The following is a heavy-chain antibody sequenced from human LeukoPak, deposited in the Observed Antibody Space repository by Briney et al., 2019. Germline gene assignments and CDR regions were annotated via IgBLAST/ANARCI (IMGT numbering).Heavy chain of an antibody. D-gene: IGHD1-1*01. CDR2: TSPDGNIK. J-gene: IGHJ4*02. V-gene: IGHV3-30-3*01. Sequence: PGRSLRLSCAASGFTFSSYAMHWVRQAPGKGLEWVAVTSPDGNIKYYADSVKGRFTISRDNSKNTLYLQMNSLRGEDTGVYYCARDPVPATARHFDYWGQGTLVTVSS. CDR1: GFTFSSYA. CDR3: ARDPVPATARHFDY.